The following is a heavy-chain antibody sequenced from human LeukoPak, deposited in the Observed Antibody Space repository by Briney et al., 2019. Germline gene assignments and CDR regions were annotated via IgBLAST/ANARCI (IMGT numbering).Heavy chain of an antibody. CDR2: IWYDASNK. D-gene: IGHD6-13*01. CDR3: VRGVGVSRFNYLDS. V-gene: IGHV3-33*01. Sequence: PGGSLILSCAVSGFTFSSFGMHWVRQAPGRGLEWVAVIWYDASNKYYADSVKGRFTISRDNSKNTLYLQMNSLRDDDTAVYYCVRGVGVSRFNYLDSWGQGTLVIVSS. CDR1: GFTFSSFG. J-gene: IGHJ4*02.